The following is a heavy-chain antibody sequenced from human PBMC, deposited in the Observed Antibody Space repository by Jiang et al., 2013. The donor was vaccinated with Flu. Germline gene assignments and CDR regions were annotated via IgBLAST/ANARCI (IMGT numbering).Heavy chain of an antibody. Sequence: GPGLVKPSETLSLTCTVSGGSISSYYWSWIRQPPGKGLEWIGYIYYSGSTNYNPSLKSRVTISVDTSKNQFSLKLSSVTAADTAVYYCARVGYSYGSSAFDIWGQGTMVTVSS. CDR3: ARVGYSYGSSAFDI. V-gene: IGHV4-59*01. D-gene: IGHD5-18*01. J-gene: IGHJ3*02. CDR2: IYYSGST. CDR1: GGSISSYY.